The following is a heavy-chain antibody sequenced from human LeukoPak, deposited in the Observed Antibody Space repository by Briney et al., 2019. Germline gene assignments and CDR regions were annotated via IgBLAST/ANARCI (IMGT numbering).Heavy chain of an antibody. Sequence: KPSETLSLTCAVYGGSFSGYYWSWIRQPPGKGLEWIGEINHSGSNNYNPSLKSRVTISVDTSKNQFSLKLSSVTAADTAVYYCARGPGDTVVVPAAYYYGMDVWGQGTTVTVSS. CDR1: GGSFSGYY. D-gene: IGHD2-2*01. J-gene: IGHJ6*02. V-gene: IGHV4-34*01. CDR3: ARGPGDTVVVPAAYYYGMDV. CDR2: INHSGSN.